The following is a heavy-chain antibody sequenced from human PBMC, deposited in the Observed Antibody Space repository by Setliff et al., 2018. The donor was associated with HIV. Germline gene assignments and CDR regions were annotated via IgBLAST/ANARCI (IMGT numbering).Heavy chain of an antibody. J-gene: IGHJ6*03. Sequence: SETLSLTCAVSGVSISSSSYFWGWIRRPPGTGLDWIGSIYFSGSTYYNPPLESRVTISMDTSKNQFSLKLTSVTAADTAVYYCASHPRHYNILTGYRYYYMDVWGKGTTVTVSS. V-gene: IGHV4-39*01. CDR3: ASHPRHYNILTGYRYYYMDV. D-gene: IGHD3-9*01. CDR2: IYFSGST. CDR1: GVSISSSSYF.